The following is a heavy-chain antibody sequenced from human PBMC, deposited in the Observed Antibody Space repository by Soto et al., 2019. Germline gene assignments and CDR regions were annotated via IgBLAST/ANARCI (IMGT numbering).Heavy chain of an antibody. J-gene: IGHJ6*03. CDR2: IYYSGDT. CDR3: ARSVVATPVNLSYCYMDV. V-gene: IGHV4-31*03. CDR1: GGSISSGGYY. Sequence: QVQLQESGPGLVKPPQILSLTCTVSGGSISSGGYYWSWIRQPPGKGLEWIGYIYYSGDTSYNPSLKSRVTISVDTSNNQFFLQLSSVTAADTAVYYCARSVVATPVNLSYCYMDVWGKGTTVTVSS. D-gene: IGHD2-15*01.